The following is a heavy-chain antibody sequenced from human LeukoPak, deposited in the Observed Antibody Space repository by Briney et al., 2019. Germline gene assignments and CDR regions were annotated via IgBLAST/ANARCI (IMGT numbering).Heavy chain of an antibody. CDR1: GGTFSSYA. D-gene: IGHD6-19*01. V-gene: IGHV1-69*06. Sequence: SVKVSCKASGGTFSSYAISWVRQAPGQGLEWMGGIIPIFGTANYAQKFQGRVTITADKSTSTAYMELSSLRSEDTAVYYCARGKRAVAGYFDYWGQGTLVTVSS. J-gene: IGHJ4*02. CDR2: IIPIFGTA. CDR3: ARGKRAVAGYFDY.